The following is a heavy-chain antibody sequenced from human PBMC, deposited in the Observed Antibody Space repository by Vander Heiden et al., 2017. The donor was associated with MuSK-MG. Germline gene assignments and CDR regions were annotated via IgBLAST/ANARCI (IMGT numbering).Heavy chain of an antibody. CDR1: GFPFSSYW. CDR2: MNRERSST. V-gene: IGHV3-74*01. CDR3: LILTGFYPLDY. D-gene: IGHD1-20*01. Sequence: EVQLVESGGGLVQPGGSLRLSCAASGFPFSSYWMHWFRQVPGKWLVWVSRMNRERSSTSYSYSGEGRSTTSRDIAKNTLYLHINSMRAEDTAVCCCLILTGFYPLDYWG. J-gene: IGHJ4*01.